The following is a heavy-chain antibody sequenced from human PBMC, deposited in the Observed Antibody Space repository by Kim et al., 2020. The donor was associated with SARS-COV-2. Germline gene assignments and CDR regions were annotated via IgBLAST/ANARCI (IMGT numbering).Heavy chain of an antibody. J-gene: IGHJ1*01. D-gene: IGHD6-19*01. CDR1: GFSFGDYY. V-gene: IGHV3-11*05. Sequence: GGSLRLSCAASGFSFGDYYMSWIRQTPGKGLEWLSYISNSIDYTKYADSVKGRFTISRDNAKNTLYLQMNSLRAEDTAVYYCARVGDGASRGYYSSDWG. CDR2: ISNSIDYT. CDR3: ARVGDGASRGYYSSD.